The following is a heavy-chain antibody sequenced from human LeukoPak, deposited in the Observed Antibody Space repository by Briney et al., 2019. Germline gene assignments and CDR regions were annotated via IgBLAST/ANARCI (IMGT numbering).Heavy chain of an antibody. CDR1: GGSFSGYY. CDR2: TNHSGST. V-gene: IGHV4-34*01. D-gene: IGHD3-22*01. Sequence: SETLSLTCAVYGGSFSGYYWSWIRQPPGKGLEWIGETNHSGSTNYNPSLKSRVTISVDTSKNQFSLKLSSVTAADTAVYYCAGINYYDSSGYPYWGQGTLVTVSS. CDR3: AGINYYDSSGYPY. J-gene: IGHJ4*02.